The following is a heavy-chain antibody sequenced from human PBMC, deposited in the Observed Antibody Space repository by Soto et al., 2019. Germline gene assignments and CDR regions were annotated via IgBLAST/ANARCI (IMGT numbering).Heavy chain of an antibody. CDR2: ISAYNGNT. CDR3: ARYLPYCYDSSGYLGLDY. J-gene: IGHJ4*02. Sequence: ASVKVSCKASGYTFTSYGISWVRQAPGQGLEWMGWISAYNGNTNYAQKLQGRVTMTTDTSTSTAYMELRSLRSDDTAVYYCARYLPYCYDSSGYLGLDYWGQGTLVTVSS. CDR1: GYTFTSYG. V-gene: IGHV1-18*01. D-gene: IGHD3-22*01.